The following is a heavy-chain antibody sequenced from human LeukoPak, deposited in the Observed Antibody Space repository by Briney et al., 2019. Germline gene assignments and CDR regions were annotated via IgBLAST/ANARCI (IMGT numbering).Heavy chain of an antibody. CDR1: GFTFSSYS. D-gene: IGHD6-19*01. V-gene: IGHV3-21*01. CDR2: ISSSSSYI. J-gene: IGHJ3*02. CDR3: ARVVAVAGGDI. Sequence: GGSLRLSCAASGFTFSSYSMNWVRQAPGKGLEWVSSISSSSSYIYYADSVKGRFTISRDNAKNSLYLQMNSLRAEDTAVYYCARVVAVAGGDIWGQGTMVTVSS.